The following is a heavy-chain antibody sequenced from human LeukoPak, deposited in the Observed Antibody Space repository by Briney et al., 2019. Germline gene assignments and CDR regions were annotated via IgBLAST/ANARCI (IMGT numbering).Heavy chain of an antibody. V-gene: IGHV3-53*01. D-gene: IGHD3-10*01. Sequence: GGSLRLSCAASGFTVSSNYMSWVRRAPGKGLEWVSVIYSGGSTYYADSVKGRFTISRDNSKNTLYLQMNSLRAEDTAVYYCARDRKGSGSYYLGGLDYWGQGTLVTVSS. CDR1: GFTVSSNY. CDR3: ARDRKGSGSYYLGGLDY. CDR2: IYSGGST. J-gene: IGHJ4*02.